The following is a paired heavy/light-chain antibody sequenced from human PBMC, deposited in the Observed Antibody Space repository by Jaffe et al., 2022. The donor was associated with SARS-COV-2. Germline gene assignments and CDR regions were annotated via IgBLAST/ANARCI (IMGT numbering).Heavy chain of an antibody. CDR1: GFTFSGSA. J-gene: IGHJ5*02. D-gene: IGHD5-12*01. V-gene: IGHV3-73*02. CDR3: SRSSDGYNLAS. CDR2: IGTKGKSYAT. Sequence: EVQLVESGGGLVQPGGSLKLSCAASGFTFSGSAIHWVRQASGKGLEWVGRIGTKGKSYATSYAASVQGRLTISRDDSINTAYLQMNSLETEDTAVYYCSRSSDGYNLASWGQGTLVTVSS.
Light chain of an antibody. Sequence: QSALTQPPSASGSPGQSVTISCTGTSSDVGGYNSVSWYQQHPGKAPKLMIYDVTKRPSGVPDRFSGSKSGNTASLTVSGLQAEDEADYYCNSYAGNNNFVFGTGTKVTVL. V-gene: IGLV2-8*01. CDR2: DVT. J-gene: IGLJ1*01. CDR3: NSYAGNNNFV. CDR1: SSDVGGYNS.